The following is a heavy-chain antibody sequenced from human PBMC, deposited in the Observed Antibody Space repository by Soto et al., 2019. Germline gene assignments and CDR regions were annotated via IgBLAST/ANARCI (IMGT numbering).Heavy chain of an antibody. J-gene: IGHJ4*02. Sequence: GGSLRLSCAASGITFTNVWMTWVRQAPGKGLEWVGRIKSKTDGGTTEYTAPVKGRFTISRDDSKNTLYLQMNSLKTEDTAVYFCTTYSSGWYWGQGTLVTVSS. CDR3: TTYSSGWY. D-gene: IGHD6-19*01. CDR1: GITFTNVW. V-gene: IGHV3-15*01. CDR2: IKSKTDGGTT.